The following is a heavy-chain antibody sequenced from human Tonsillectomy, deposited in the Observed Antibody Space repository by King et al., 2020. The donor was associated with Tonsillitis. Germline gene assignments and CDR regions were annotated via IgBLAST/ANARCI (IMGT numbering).Heavy chain of an antibody. D-gene: IGHD5-18*01. CDR1: GGSFSGYY. CDR2: INHSGST. CDR3: ARALTSGYTYGL. Sequence: VQLQQWGAGLLKPSETLSLTCVVYGGSFSGYYWSWIRQPPGKGLEWIGKINHSGSTNYNPSLKSRVTISVDTSMNQFSLKLSSVTAADTAVYYCARALTSGYTYGLWGQGTLVTVSS. V-gene: IGHV4-34*01. J-gene: IGHJ4*02.